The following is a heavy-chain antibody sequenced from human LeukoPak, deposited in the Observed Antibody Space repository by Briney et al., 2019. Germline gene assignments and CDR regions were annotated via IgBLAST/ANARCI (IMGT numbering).Heavy chain of an antibody. Sequence: NPGGSLRLSCAASGFTFSDYAMSWVRQAPGKGLEWVSSISSSSSYIYYADSVKGRFTISRDNAKNSLYLQMNSLRAEDTAVYYCASLDIVVVPAAIPFDYWGQGTLVTVSS. CDR1: GFTFSDYA. V-gene: IGHV3-21*01. J-gene: IGHJ4*02. CDR3: ASLDIVVVPAAIPFDY. CDR2: ISSSSSYI. D-gene: IGHD2-2*02.